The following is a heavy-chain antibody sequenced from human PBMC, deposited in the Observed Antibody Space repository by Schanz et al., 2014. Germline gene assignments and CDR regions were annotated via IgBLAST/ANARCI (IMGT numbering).Heavy chain of an antibody. CDR1: GFTVSNSY. D-gene: IGHD3-9*01. Sequence: VQLVESGGGLVQPGGSLRLSCAASGFTVSNSYIHWVRQAPGKGLEWVSYISNSGTTIYYADSVKGRFTISRDNAKNSLYLQMNSLRVEDTAVYYCAKHVRSLTGNDYWGQGTLVTVSS. CDR3: AKHVRSLTGNDY. V-gene: IGHV3-11*01. J-gene: IGHJ4*02. CDR2: ISNSGTTI.